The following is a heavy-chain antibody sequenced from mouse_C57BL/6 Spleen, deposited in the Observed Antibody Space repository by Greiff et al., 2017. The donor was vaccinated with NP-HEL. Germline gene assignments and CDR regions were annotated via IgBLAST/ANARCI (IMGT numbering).Heavy chain of an antibody. CDR1: GYTFTSYW. Sequence: QVQLQQPGAELVKPGASVKLSCKASGYTFTSYWMHWVKQRPGQGLEWIGMIHPNSGSTNYNEKFKSKATLTVDKPSSTAYMQLSSLTSEDSAVYYCARGFTTVVAGGDYWGQGTTLTVSS. CDR2: IHPNSGST. V-gene: IGHV1-64*01. CDR3: ARGFTTVVAGGDY. D-gene: IGHD1-1*01. J-gene: IGHJ2*01.